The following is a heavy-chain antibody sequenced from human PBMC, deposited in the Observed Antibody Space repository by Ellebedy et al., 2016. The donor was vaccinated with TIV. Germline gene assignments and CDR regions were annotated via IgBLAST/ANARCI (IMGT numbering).Heavy chain of an antibody. CDR1: GFSLSTSGMR. CDR3: AHTSLFGVVIPFDY. CDR2: IYGNNDK. Sequence: SGPTLVKPTQTLTLTCTFSGFSLSTSGMRVGWIRKPPGQALEWLALIYGNNDKRYSPSLQSRLAISKDTSKNHVVLTMTDMNAVDTGTYYCAHTSLFGVVIPFDYWGLGILVAVSS. J-gene: IGHJ4*02. V-gene: IGHV2-5*01. D-gene: IGHD3-3*01.